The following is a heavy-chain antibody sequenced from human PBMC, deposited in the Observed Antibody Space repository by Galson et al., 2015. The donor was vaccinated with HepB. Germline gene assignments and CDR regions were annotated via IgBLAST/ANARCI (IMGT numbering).Heavy chain of an antibody. CDR1: GSTFSSYN. CDR2: ISSSSDTI. J-gene: IGHJ4*02. D-gene: IGHD3-22*01. Sequence: SLRLSCAASGSTFSSYNMNWVRQAPGKGLEWISYISSSSDTIYYADCVKGRFTISRDNAENSLFLQMNSLRPEDTAVYFCARADYDNSAYPYWGQGTLVTVSS. V-gene: IGHV3-48*01. CDR3: ARADYDNSAYPY.